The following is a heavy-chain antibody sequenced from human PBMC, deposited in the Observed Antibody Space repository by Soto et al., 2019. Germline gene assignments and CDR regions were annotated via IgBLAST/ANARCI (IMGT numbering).Heavy chain of an antibody. CDR3: ARYSYDQDYFDY. V-gene: IGHV4-59*01. CDR1: GGSISSYY. Sequence: SETLSLTCTVSGGSISSYYWTWIRQPPGKGLEWIGYIYYSGSTNYNPSLKSRVTISVDTSKNQFSLKLSSVIAADTAVYYCARYSYDQDYFDYWGQGTLVTVSS. D-gene: IGHD5-18*01. J-gene: IGHJ4*02. CDR2: IYYSGST.